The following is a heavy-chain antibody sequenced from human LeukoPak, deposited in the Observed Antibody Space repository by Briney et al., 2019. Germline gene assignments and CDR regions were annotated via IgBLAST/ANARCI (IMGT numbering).Heavy chain of an antibody. CDR2: IGSSGLII. D-gene: IGHD3-10*01. CDR1: GFNFNNYS. Sequence: GGSLRLSCVASGFNFNNYSLNWVRQAPGKGLEWVSYIGSSGLIIYYADSVKGRLTISRDNAKNSLFLQMSSLRAEDTAVYYCAREQGPVLLWFGELFSQPFDYWGQGTLVTVSS. V-gene: IGHV3-48*04. J-gene: IGHJ4*02. CDR3: AREQGPVLLWFGELFSQPFDY.